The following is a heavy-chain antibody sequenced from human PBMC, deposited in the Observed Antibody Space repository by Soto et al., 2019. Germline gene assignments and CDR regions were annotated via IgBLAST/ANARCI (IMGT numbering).Heavy chain of an antibody. CDR2: MNPNSGNT. Sequence: QVQLVQSGAEVKKPGASVKVSCKASGYTFTSYDINWVRQATGQGREWMGWMNPNSGNTGYAQKFQGRVTMTRNTYISTAYMELSSLRSEDTAVYYCARGLTIFGVVTRGDWFDPWGQGTLVTVSS. CDR1: GYTFTSYD. J-gene: IGHJ5*02. D-gene: IGHD3-3*01. CDR3: ARGLTIFGVVTRGDWFDP. V-gene: IGHV1-8*01.